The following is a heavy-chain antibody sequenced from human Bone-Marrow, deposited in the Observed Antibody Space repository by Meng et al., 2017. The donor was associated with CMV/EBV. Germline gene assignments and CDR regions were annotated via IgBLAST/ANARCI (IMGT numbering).Heavy chain of an antibody. V-gene: IGHV1-69*02. CDR3: ASPTRYSGSESAFDI. Sequence: SVKVSCKASGGTFSSYTISWVRQAPGQGLEWMGRIIPILGIANYAQKFQGRVTITADKSTSTAYMELSSLRSEDTAVYYCASPTRYSGSESAFDIWGQGTMVTVSS. D-gene: IGHD1-26*01. CDR2: IIPILGIA. CDR1: GGTFSSYT. J-gene: IGHJ3*02.